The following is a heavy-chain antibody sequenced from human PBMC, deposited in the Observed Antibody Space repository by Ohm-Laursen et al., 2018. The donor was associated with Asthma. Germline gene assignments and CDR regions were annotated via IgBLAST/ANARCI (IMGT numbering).Heavy chain of an antibody. CDR1: GYTFSRYS. J-gene: IGHJ4*02. D-gene: IGHD6-13*01. V-gene: IGHV3-21*01. CDR3: ARDGDSSTWPMDY. CDR2: ISTASTFI. Sequence: GSLRLSCTASGYTFSRYSIHWIRQAPGKGLEWVAPISTASTFIYYADSVRGRFTISRDNSKNTVFLQMNSLTAEDTAVYYCARDGDSSTWPMDYWGQGTLVTVSS.